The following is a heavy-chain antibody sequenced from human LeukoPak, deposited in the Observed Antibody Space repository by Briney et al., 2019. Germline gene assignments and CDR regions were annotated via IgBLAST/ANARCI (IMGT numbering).Heavy chain of an antibody. CDR2: IDPDESTK. J-gene: IGHJ3*02. CDR1: GFTFSTSW. CDR3: ARDPDFSAFDI. Sequence: GGSLRLSCVASGFTFSTSWMSWVRQAPGGGLEFVANIDPDESTKNYDDSVKGRFTISRDNAKNSLYLQMNSLRAEDTAVYYCARDPDFSAFDIWGQGTLVTVSS. D-gene: IGHD4-11*01. V-gene: IGHV3-7*03.